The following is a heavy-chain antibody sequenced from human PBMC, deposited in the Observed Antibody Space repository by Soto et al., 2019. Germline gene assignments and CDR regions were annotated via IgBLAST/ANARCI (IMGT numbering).Heavy chain of an antibody. V-gene: IGHV1-18*01. CDR1: GYTFTSYG. Sequence: GASVKVSCKASGYTFTSYGISWVRQAPGQGLEWMGWISAYNGNTNYAQKLQGRVTMTTDTSTSTAYMELRSLRSDDTAVYYCARGNYYDSRGYFPYWGQGTLVTVSS. CDR2: ISAYNGNT. CDR3: ARGNYYDSRGYFPY. D-gene: IGHD3-22*01. J-gene: IGHJ4*02.